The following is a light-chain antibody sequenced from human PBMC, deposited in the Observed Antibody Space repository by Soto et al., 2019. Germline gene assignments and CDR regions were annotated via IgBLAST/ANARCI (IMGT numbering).Light chain of an antibody. CDR1: QNINSY. CDR2: DAS. J-gene: IGKJ3*01. CDR3: RQSYSSSFT. V-gene: IGKV1-39*01. Sequence: DIHMTQSPSSLSASVGDRVTITCRASQNINSYLNWYQQKPGKAPKLLIYDASTLQTGVPSRFSGGGSGADFSLTISSLQPEEVSTNYYRQSYSSSFTFGRGTKVDIK.